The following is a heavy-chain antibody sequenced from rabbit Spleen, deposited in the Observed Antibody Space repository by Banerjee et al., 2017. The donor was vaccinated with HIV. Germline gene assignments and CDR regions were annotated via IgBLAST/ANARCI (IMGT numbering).Heavy chain of an antibody. Sequence: QSLEESGGDLVKPGASLTLTCTASGFSFSSSYYMCWVRQAPGKGLECIACIYGDSSGTTWYASWAKGRFTISKTSSTTVTLQMTSLTAADTATYFCARDTATSFSTYGMDLRGQGTLVTVS. D-gene: IGHD1-1*01. CDR1: GFSFSSSYY. V-gene: IGHV1S40*01. CDR3: ARDTATSFSTYGMDL. J-gene: IGHJ6*01. CDR2: IYGDSSGTT.